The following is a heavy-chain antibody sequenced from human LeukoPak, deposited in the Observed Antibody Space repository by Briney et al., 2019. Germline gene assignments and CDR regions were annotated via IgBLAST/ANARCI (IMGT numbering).Heavy chain of an antibody. V-gene: IGHV4-4*07. Sequence: SETLSLTCTVSGGSISSYYWSWIRQPAGKGLEWIGRIYPSGSTNYNPSLKSRVTMSVDTSKNQFSLKLSSVTAADTAVYYCARGYYDSSGYLYWYFDLWGRGTLVTVSS. D-gene: IGHD3-22*01. CDR3: ARGYYDSSGYLYWYFDL. CDR2: IYPSGST. J-gene: IGHJ2*01. CDR1: GGSISSYY.